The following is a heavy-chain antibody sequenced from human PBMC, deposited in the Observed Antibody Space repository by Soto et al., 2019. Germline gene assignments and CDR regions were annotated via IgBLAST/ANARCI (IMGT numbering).Heavy chain of an antibody. D-gene: IGHD4-17*01. CDR1: GYTLTSYA. CDR3: ARGRSAVTTFYFDY. J-gene: IGHJ4*02. V-gene: IGHV1-3*04. Sequence: QVQLVQSVAEVKKPGASVKVSCKASGYTLTSYAMHWVRQAPGQGLEWMGWINTGNGNTNYLQKFQGRVTITSDTSASTAYMELSSLRSEDTAVYYCARGRSAVTTFYFDYWGQGTLVTVSS. CDR2: INTGNGNT.